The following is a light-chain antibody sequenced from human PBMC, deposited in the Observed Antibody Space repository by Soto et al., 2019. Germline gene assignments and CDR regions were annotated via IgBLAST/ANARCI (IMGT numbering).Light chain of an antibody. CDR3: QQYYSSPLT. CDR2: WAS. Sequence: EIVVTHSPDSLAVSLGERATINCKSSQSVLYSSNNKNYLAWYQQKPGQPPKLLIYWASTRESGVPDRFSGSGSGTDFTLTISSLQAEDVAAYYCQQYYSSPLTFGGGTKVDIK. CDR1: QSVLYSSNNKNY. J-gene: IGKJ4*01. V-gene: IGKV4-1*01.